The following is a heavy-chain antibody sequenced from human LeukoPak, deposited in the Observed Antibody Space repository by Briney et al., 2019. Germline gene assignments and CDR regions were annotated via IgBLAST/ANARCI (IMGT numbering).Heavy chain of an antibody. J-gene: IGHJ3*02. D-gene: IGHD2-2*01. CDR1: AYICTSDV. CDR2: IDPIDSYT. Sequence: GESLMICCEGAAYICTSDVSSLVRQIPRKVLELMGRIDPIDSYTNCSPSFQGHVTISADKSISTAYLQWSRMKVSDTAMYYCARRRDCSSTSCPAAAFDIWGQGPMVTVSS. CDR3: ARRRDCSSTSCPAAAFDI. V-gene: IGHV5-10-1*01.